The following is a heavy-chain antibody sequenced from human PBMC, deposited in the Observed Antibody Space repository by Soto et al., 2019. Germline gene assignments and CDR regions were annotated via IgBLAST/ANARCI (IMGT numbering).Heavy chain of an antibody. Sequence: GGSLRVSCAASGFTFSRYSMNWVRQAPGKGLEWVSYISCSSSTIYYADSVKGRFTISRDNAKNSLYLQMNSLRAEDTAVYYCARDRGYYYDSSGYYGPYYYGLDVWGQGTTVTVSS. CDR3: ARDRGYYYDSSGYYGPYYYGLDV. V-gene: IGHV3-48*01. CDR1: GFTFSRYS. J-gene: IGHJ6*02. CDR2: ISCSSSTI. D-gene: IGHD3-22*01.